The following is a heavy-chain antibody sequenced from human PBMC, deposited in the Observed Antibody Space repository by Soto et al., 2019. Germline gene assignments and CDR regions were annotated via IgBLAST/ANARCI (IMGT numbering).Heavy chain of an antibody. CDR3: ATGHCSGGNCYSHFDY. Sequence: QVQLQESGPGLVKPSETLSLTCTVSGGSITSYYWSWIRQPPGKALEWIGYMYYSGSSNYNPSLKSRVTISVDTSKNQFSLKLSSVTAADTAVYYCATGHCSGGNCYSHFDYWGQGTLVTVSS. V-gene: IGHV4-59*08. CDR1: GGSITSYY. J-gene: IGHJ4*02. D-gene: IGHD2-15*01. CDR2: MYYSGSS.